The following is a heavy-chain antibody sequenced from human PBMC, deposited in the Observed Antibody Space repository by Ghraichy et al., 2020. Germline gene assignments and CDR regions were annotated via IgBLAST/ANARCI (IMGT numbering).Heavy chain of an antibody. CDR1: GSTFSSYG. Sequence: GGSLRLSCQASGSTFSSYGMNWVRQAPGRGMEWVSRISAGGRKTYADSVMGRLTISRDNSKNTLYLQMSSLRAEDTAVYYCVGEAGAGYYGMDVWGQGTTVTGSS. CDR3: VGEAGAGYYGMDV. V-gene: IGHV3-23*01. J-gene: IGHJ6*02. D-gene: IGHD6-13*01. CDR2: ISAGGRKT.